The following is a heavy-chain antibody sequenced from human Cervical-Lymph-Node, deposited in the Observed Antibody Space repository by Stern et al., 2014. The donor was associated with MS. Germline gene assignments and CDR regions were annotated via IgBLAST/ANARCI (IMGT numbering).Heavy chain of an antibody. Sequence: QDQLVESGPGLVKPSETLSLTCTVSGDSLSSNHWSWIRQFPGKGLEWIGYVYYSGSTTYNPSLKSRVNISVDMSTNQFSLKLSPVTAADTAVYYCARRVRGMDYWGQGTLVTVSS. CDR1: GDSLSSNH. CDR2: VYYSGST. J-gene: IGHJ4*02. D-gene: IGHD3-10*01. V-gene: IGHV4-59*08. CDR3: ARRVRGMDY.